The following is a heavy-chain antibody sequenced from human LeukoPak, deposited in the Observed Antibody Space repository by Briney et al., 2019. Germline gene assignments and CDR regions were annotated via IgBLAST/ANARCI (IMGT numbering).Heavy chain of an antibody. CDR2: IYPGDSDT. D-gene: IGHD3-10*01. CDR3: ARQELTEYNWFDP. V-gene: IGHV5-51*01. CDR1: GYSFTSYW. J-gene: IGHJ5*02. Sequence: GESLKISCKGSGYSFTSYWIGWVRQMPGKGLEWMGIIYPGDSDTRYSPSFQGRVTISADKSISTAYLQWSSLKASDTAIYYCARQELTEYNWFDPWGQGTLVTVSS.